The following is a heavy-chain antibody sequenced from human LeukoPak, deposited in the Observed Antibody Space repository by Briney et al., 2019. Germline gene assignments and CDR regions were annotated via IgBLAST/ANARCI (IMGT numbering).Heavy chain of an antibody. CDR3: ARDQRDYYDSSGYQY. D-gene: IGHD3-22*01. CDR1: GFTFSSYW. CDR2: INSDGSST. J-gene: IGHJ4*02. Sequence: GGSLRLSCAASGFTFSSYWMHWVRQAPGNGLVWVSRINSDGSSTSYADSVKGRFTISRDNAKSTLYLQMNSLRAEDTAVYYRARDQRDYYDSSGYQYWGQGTLVTVSS. V-gene: IGHV3-74*01.